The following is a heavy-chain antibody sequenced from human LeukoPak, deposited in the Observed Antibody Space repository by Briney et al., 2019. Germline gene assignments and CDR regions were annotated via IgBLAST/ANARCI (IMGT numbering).Heavy chain of an antibody. Sequence: AGGTLRLSCAASGFTFSFYAMTWVRQAPGKGLEWVSVIYAGGRTYYVDSVKGRFTLSRDISKNMFYLQMNSLRAEDTAVYYCASLGYCGGGDCYGFYYFDYWGQGTLVTVSS. CDR2: IYAGGRT. CDR3: ASLGYCGGGDCYGFYYFDY. J-gene: IGHJ4*02. V-gene: IGHV3-53*01. CDR1: GFTFSFYA. D-gene: IGHD2-15*01.